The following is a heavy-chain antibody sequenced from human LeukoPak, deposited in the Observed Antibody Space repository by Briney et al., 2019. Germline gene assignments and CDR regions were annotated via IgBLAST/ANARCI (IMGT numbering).Heavy chain of an antibody. CDR2: INPSGGST. D-gene: IGHD1-26*01. V-gene: IGHV1-46*01. J-gene: IGHJ4*02. Sequence: ASVKASCKTSGYTFTSYYIHWVRQAPGQGLEWMGIINPSGGSTSYAQKFQGRVTMTRDTSTSTVYMELSSLRSEDTAVYYCAREEWELAFDYWGQGTLVTVSS. CDR1: GYTFTSYY. CDR3: AREEWELAFDY.